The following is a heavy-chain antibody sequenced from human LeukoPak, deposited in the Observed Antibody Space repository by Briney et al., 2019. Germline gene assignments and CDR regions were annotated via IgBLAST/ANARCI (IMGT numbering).Heavy chain of an antibody. J-gene: IGHJ4*02. CDR3: ARDRGFWSGSYYFDY. CDR2: INPNSGGT. Sequence: ASVKVSCKASVYTFTGYYMHWVRQAPGQGLEWMGWINPNSGGTNYAQKFQGRVTMTRDTSISTAYMELSRLRSDDTAVYYCARDRGFWSGSYYFDYWGQGTLVTVSS. CDR1: VYTFTGYY. V-gene: IGHV1-2*02. D-gene: IGHD3-3*01.